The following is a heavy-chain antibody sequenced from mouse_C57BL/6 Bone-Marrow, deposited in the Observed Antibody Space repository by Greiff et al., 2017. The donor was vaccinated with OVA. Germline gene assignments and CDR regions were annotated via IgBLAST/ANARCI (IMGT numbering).Heavy chain of an antibody. D-gene: IGHD1-1*01. CDR3: ASKGNYYGSRRWYFDV. CDR1: GYTFTSYG. Sequence: QVQLQQSGAELARPGASVKLSCKASGYTFTSYGISWVKQRTGQGLEWIGEIYPRSGNTYYNEKFKGKATLTADKSSSTAYMELRSLTSEDSAVYFCASKGNYYGSRRWYFDVWGTGTTVTVSS. CDR2: IYPRSGNT. V-gene: IGHV1-81*01. J-gene: IGHJ1*03.